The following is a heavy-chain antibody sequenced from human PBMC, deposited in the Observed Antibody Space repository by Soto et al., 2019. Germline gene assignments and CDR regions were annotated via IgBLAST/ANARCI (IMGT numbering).Heavy chain of an antibody. Sequence: EVQLLESGGGLVQPGGSLRLSCAASGFTFSNYAMSWVRQTPEKGLEWVSTISGGGGNTYYPDSVKGRFTISRDNSKDTVYLQMNSLRAEDTAIYYCAKERLGRGADYWGQGALVTVTS. V-gene: IGHV3-23*01. CDR3: AKERLGRGADY. CDR1: GFTFSNYA. CDR2: ISGGGGNT. J-gene: IGHJ4*02.